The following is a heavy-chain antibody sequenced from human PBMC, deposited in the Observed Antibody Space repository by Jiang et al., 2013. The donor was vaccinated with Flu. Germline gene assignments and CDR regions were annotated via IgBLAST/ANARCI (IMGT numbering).Heavy chain of an antibody. CDR3: ARQYKGATVTTTFDY. Sequence: YWIGWVRPDARKGLEWMGIIYPGDSDTRYSPPSQGQVTISADKSISTAYLQWSSLKASDTAMYYCARQYKGATVTTTFDYWGQGTLVTVSS. V-gene: IGHV5-51*01. J-gene: IGHJ4*02. D-gene: IGHD4-17*01. CDR2: IYPGDSDT. CDR1: YW.